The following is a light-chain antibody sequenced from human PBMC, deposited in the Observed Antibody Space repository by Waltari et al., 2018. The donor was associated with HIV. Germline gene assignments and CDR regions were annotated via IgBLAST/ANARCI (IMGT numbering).Light chain of an antibody. J-gene: IGLJ1*01. Sequence: QSVLTQPPSASGTPGQRVTISCSGTTSNVGSNFVSWYQQLPGTAPKLLIYRDNQQPSGVPARFSVSKSGASVSLAISGLRSEDECDYYCATWDASLGGSYVFGTGTTVSVL. CDR3: ATWDASLGGSYV. CDR2: RDN. CDR1: TSNVGSNF. V-gene: IGLV1-47*01.